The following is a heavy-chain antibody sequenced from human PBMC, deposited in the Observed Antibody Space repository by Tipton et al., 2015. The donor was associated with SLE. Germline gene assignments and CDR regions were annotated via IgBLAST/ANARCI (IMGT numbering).Heavy chain of an antibody. CDR3: ASQPYYDFWSGYYKGYYYYGMDV. Sequence: TLSLTCAVYGVSFRGYYWSWIRQPPGKGLEWVGENNHSGSTNYNPSRKSGVTISVDTSKNQFSLKLSSVTAADTAVYYCASQPYYDFWSGYYKGYYYYGMDVWGQGTTVTVSS. CDR1: GVSFRGYY. CDR2: NNHSGST. V-gene: IGHV4-34*01. D-gene: IGHD3-3*01. J-gene: IGHJ6*02.